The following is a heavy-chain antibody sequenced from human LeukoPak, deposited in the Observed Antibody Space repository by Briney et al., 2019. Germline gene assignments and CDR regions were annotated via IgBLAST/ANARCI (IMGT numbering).Heavy chain of an antibody. CDR2: IHHSEST. CDR3: ARARDSFADY. V-gene: IGHV4-34*01. D-gene: IGHD2-15*01. J-gene: IGHJ4*02. Sequence: SETLSLTCAVYGGSFSGYYWSWIRQPPGKGLEWIGEIHHSESTNYNPSLKSRVTISVATSTTPFSLKLSSVTAADTAVYYCARARDSFADYWGQGTLGTVSS. CDR1: GGSFSGYY.